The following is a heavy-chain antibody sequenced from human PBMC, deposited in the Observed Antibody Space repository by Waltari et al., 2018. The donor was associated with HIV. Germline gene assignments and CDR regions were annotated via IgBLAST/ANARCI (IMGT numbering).Heavy chain of an antibody. J-gene: IGHJ4*02. D-gene: IGHD3-10*01. CDR1: GGSISSGGYY. V-gene: IGHV4-31*03. CDR2: IYYSGRN. Sequence: QVQLQESGPGLVKPSQTLSLTCTVSGGSISSGGYYWTWISQRPEKGLDYIGNIYYSGRNYYHPSLKSRIIISVDTSKNQFSLKLNSVTAADTAVYYCARGAYYGSRTYSFDFWGQGTLVTVSS. CDR3: ARGAYYGSRTYSFDF.